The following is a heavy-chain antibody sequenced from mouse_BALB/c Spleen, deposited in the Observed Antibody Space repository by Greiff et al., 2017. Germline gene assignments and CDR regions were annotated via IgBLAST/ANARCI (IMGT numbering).Heavy chain of an antibody. CDR3: ARDSSGSFAY. CDR1: GYTFTSYW. D-gene: IGHD3-2*01. CDR2: IYPGDGDT. J-gene: IGHJ3*01. Sequence: QVQLQQSGAELARPGASVKLSCKASGYTFTSYWMQWVKQRPGQGLEWIGAIYPGDGDTRYTQKFKGKATLTADKSSSTAYMQLSSLASEDSAVYYCARDSSGSFAYWGQGTLVTVSA. V-gene: IGHV1-87*01.